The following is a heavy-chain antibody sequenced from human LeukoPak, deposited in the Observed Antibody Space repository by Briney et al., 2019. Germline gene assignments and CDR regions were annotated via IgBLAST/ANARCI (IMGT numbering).Heavy chain of an antibody. CDR1: GFTFSSYG. CDR3: AKPYDSSGYPLWDY. J-gene: IGHJ4*02. Sequence: GGSLRLSCAASGFTFSSYGMHWVRQAPGKGLEWVAVISYDGSNKYYADSVKGRFTISRDNSKNTLYLQMNSLRAEDTAVYYCAKPYDSSGYPLWDYWGQGTLVTVSS. V-gene: IGHV3-30*18. D-gene: IGHD3-22*01. CDR2: ISYDGSNK.